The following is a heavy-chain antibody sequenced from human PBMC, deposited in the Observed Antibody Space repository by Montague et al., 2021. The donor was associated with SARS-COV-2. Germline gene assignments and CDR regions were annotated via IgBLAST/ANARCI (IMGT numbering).Heavy chain of an antibody. V-gene: IGHV4-31*03. D-gene: IGHD3-10*01. J-gene: IGHJ6*02. CDR2: IYYSGST. CDR1: GGSISSGSYY. CDR3: ALNYFRVRSWYGMDV. Sequence: TLSLTCTVSGGSISSGSYYWSWIRQHPGKGLEWIGYIYYSGSTYYNPSLKGRVTISVDTSKNQFSLKLSSVTAADTAVYYCALNYFRVRSWYGMDVWGQGTTVTVSS.